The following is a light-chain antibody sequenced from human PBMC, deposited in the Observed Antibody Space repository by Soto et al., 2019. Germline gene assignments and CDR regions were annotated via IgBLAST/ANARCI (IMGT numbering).Light chain of an antibody. Sequence: EIVLTQSPGTLSLSPGERATLSCRASQSVSSSYLAWYQQKPGQAPRLLIYGASFRATGIPDRFSGSGSGTDFTLTISSLQPEDVATYYCQKYNSAPRTFGQGTKVEIK. CDR2: GAS. V-gene: IGKV3-20*01. CDR1: QSVSSSY. J-gene: IGKJ1*01. CDR3: QKYNSAPRT.